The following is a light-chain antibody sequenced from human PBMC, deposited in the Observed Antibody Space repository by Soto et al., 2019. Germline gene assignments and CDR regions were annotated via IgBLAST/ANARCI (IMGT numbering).Light chain of an antibody. V-gene: IGKV3-20*01. J-gene: IGKJ1*01. CDR2: AAS. CDR3: QQYGRSVTWT. CDR1: QSVTSNY. Sequence: EVVLTQSPGTVSLSPGERATLSCRASQSVTSNYLAWYQQKPGQAPRLLIYAASSRATGIPDRFSGSGYGTDFTLSISRMEPEDFAVYYCQQYGRSVTWTFGQGTKVEIK.